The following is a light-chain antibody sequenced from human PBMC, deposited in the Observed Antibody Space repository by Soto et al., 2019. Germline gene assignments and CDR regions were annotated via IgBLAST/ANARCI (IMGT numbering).Light chain of an antibody. V-gene: IGKV1-33*01. CDR1: RDIRNS. CDR2: DTS. CDR3: QQYANLPFT. J-gene: IGKJ3*01. Sequence: DIRMTQSPSSLSASVGDRVTITCQASRDIRNSLNWYQQKPGKAPKLLIYDTSNLETGVPSKFSGSRSGTDFTFTISSLQPGDIATYYCQQYANLPFTFGPGTKVDI.